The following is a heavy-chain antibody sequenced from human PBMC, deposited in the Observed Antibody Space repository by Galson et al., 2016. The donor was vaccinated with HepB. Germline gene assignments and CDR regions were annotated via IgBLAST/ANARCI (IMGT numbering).Heavy chain of an antibody. CDR2: IKQDESEK. Sequence: SLRLSCAASGFTFGSYWMAWVRQAPGKGLEWVANIKQDESEKNYVDSVKGRFTISRDNAKTSLYLQMISLRDEDTAVYYCAKDSSSDGYFDYWGRGTLVTVSS. D-gene: IGHD6-6*01. CDR1: GFTFGSYW. J-gene: IGHJ4*02. V-gene: IGHV3-7*03. CDR3: AKDSSSDGYFDY.